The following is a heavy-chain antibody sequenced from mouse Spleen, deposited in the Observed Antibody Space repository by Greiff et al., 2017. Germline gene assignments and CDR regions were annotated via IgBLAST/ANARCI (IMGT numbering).Heavy chain of an antibody. Sequence: EVMLVESGGGLVKPGGSLKLSCAASGFAFSSYDMSWVRQTPEKRLEWVATISSGGSYTYYPDSVKGRFTISRDNARNTLYLQMSSLRSEDTALYYCARQGSSGPAWFAYWGQGTLVTVSA. CDR2: ISSGGSYT. D-gene: IGHD3-1*01. V-gene: IGHV5-9*02. CDR3: ARQGSSGPAWFAY. J-gene: IGHJ3*01. CDR1: GFAFSSYD.